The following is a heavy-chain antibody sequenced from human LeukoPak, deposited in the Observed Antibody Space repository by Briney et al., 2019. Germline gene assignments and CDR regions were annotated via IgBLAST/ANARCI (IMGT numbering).Heavy chain of an antibody. CDR2: IYYSGST. Sequence: SETLSLTCTVSGGSVSSGSYYWSWIRQPPGKGLEWIGYIYYSGSTNYNPSLKSRVTISVDKSKNQFSLKLSSVTAADTAVYYCARVSLYCSSTSCYNWFDPWGQGTLVTVSS. D-gene: IGHD2-2*01. J-gene: IGHJ5*02. CDR3: ARVSLYCSSTSCYNWFDP. CDR1: GGSVSSGSYY. V-gene: IGHV4-61*01.